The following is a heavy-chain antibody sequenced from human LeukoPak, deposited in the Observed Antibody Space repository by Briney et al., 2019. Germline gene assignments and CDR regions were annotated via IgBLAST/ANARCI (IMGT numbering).Heavy chain of an antibody. D-gene: IGHD6-19*01. CDR1: GFTFSSYA. CDR3: ASGRGYSSAAFDY. V-gene: IGHV3-23*01. CDR2: ISGSSGST. J-gene: IGHJ4*02. Sequence: GGALRLSCAASGFTFSSYAMSWVRQTPGKGLEWVSVISGSSGSTYYADSAKGRFTIFRDNSKNTLYLQMNSLRVEDTAIYYCASGRGYSSAAFDYWGQGTLVTVSS.